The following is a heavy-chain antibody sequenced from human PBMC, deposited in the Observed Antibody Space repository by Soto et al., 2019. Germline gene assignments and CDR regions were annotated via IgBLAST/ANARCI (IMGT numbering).Heavy chain of an antibody. CDR2: IIPIFGTA. Sequence: VASVKVSCKASGGTFSSYAISWVRQAPGQGLEWMGGIIPIFGTANYAQKFQGRVTVTADESTSTAYMELSSLRSEDTAVYYCARGRIADHISGMDVWGQGTTVTVSS. J-gene: IGHJ6*01. CDR3: ARGRIADHISGMDV. V-gene: IGHV1-69*13. CDR1: GGTFSSYA. D-gene: IGHD6-13*01.